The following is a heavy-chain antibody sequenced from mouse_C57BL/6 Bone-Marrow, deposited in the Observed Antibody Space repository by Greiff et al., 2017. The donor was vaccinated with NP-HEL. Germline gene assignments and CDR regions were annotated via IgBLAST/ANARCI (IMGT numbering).Heavy chain of an antibody. D-gene: IGHD1-1*01. J-gene: IGHJ1*03. CDR2: INPNYGTT. CDR3: ARALYYGSSYWYFDV. CDR1: GYSFTDYN. V-gene: IGHV1-39*01. Sequence: VQLKESGPELVKPGASVKISCKASGYSFTDYNMNWVKQSNGKSLEWIGVINPNYGTTSYNQKFKGKATLTVDQSSSTAYMQLNSLTSEDSAVYYCARALYYGSSYWYFDVWGTGTTVTVSS.